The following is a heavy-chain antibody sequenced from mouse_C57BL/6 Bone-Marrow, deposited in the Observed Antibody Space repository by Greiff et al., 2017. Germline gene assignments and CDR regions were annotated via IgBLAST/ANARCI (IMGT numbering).Heavy chain of an antibody. V-gene: IGHV1-82*01. Sequence: QVQLQQSGPELVKPGASVKISCKASGYAFSSSWMNWVKQRPGKGLEWIGRIYPGDGDTNYNGKFKGKATLTADKSSSTAYMQLSSLTSEDSAVYFCAIEYYGTDWYFDVWGTGTTGTVSS. J-gene: IGHJ1*03. D-gene: IGHD1-1*01. CDR1: GYAFSSSW. CDR2: IYPGDGDT. CDR3: AIEYYGTDWYFDV.